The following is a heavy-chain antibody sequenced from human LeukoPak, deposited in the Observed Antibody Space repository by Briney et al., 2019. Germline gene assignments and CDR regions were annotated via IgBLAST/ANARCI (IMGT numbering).Heavy chain of an antibody. Sequence: GGSLRLSCAASGFTFSSYAMHWVRQAPGKGLEWVAVISYDGSNKYYADSVKGRFTISRDNSKNTLYLQMNSLRAEDTAVYYCARDFPLIVVVPAAIPGIDYFDYWGQGTLVTVSS. CDR2: ISYDGSNK. D-gene: IGHD2-2*01. V-gene: IGHV3-30-3*01. CDR1: GFTFSSYA. CDR3: ARDFPLIVVVPAAIPGIDYFDY. J-gene: IGHJ4*02.